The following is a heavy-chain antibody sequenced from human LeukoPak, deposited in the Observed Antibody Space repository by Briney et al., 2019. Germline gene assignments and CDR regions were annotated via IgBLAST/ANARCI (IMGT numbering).Heavy chain of an antibody. CDR2: IYYSGTT. J-gene: IGHJ4*02. CDR3: ARRGYCSGGTCLTFDL. Sequence: SETLSLTCTVSGASLSSSYWSWIRQPPGKGPEWIGYIYYSGTTNYNPSLKSRLTISVDTSKNQFSLKLSSVTAADTAVYYCARRGYCSGGTCLTFDLWGQGTLVTVSS. D-gene: IGHD2-15*01. CDR1: GASLSSSY. V-gene: IGHV4-59*08.